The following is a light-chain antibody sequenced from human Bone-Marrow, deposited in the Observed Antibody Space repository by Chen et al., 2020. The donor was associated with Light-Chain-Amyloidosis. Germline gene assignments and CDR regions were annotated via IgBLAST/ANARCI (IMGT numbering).Light chain of an antibody. CDR3: SSFTSSSAYV. CDR1: SGDVGTYNY. J-gene: IGLJ1*01. Sequence: QSALTQHASVAGSPGQSITISCNGTSGDVGTYNYVSWYQQHPGKAPKVMIYAVSNRPSGVSKRFSGSKAGHTASLTISGLQAEDEADYYCSSFTSSSAYVFGPGTKVTVL. V-gene: IGLV2-14*01. CDR2: AVS.